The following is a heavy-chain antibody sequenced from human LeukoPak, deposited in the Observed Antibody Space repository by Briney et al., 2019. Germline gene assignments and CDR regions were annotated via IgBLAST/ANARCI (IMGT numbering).Heavy chain of an antibody. CDR2: ISSSSSYI. V-gene: IGHV3-21*01. J-gene: IGHJ6*03. Sequence: GGSLRLSCAASGFTFSSYSMNWVRQAPGKGLEWVSSISSSSSYIYYADSVKGRFTISRDNAKNSLYLQMNSLRAEDTAVYYCARDCGSSWQALYYYYYYMDVWGKGTTVTISS. D-gene: IGHD6-13*01. CDR3: ARDCGSSWQALYYYYYYMDV. CDR1: GFTFSSYS.